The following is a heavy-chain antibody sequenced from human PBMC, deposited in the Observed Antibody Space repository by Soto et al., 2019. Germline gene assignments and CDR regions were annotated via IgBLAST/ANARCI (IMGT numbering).Heavy chain of an antibody. CDR3: ARLGAYYQSLDP. V-gene: IGHV4-59*08. D-gene: IGHD3-22*01. Sequence: PSYTRSLTCTASCRSFSPNYCSWIRQPPGNGLDRFGYIYYCVSTIXXPSLHIRXXTSLDTSKTHXSLRLTPVTSAHTSFYYCARLGAYYQSLDPWGPGTLVTVS. CDR1: CRSFSPNY. J-gene: IGHJ5*02. CDR2: IYYCVST.